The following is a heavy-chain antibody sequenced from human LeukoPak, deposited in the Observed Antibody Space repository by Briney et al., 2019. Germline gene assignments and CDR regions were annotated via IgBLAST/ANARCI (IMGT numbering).Heavy chain of an antibody. CDR1: GGSFSGYY. Sequence: SETLSLTCAVYGGSFSGYYWSWIRQPPGKGLEWIGEINHSGSTNYNPSLKSRVTISVDTSKNQFSLKLSSVTAADTAVYYCARVVPRSWGYDSSGYFHNWFDPWGQGTLVTVSS. CDR3: ARVVPRSWGYDSSGYFHNWFDP. D-gene: IGHD3-22*01. J-gene: IGHJ5*02. CDR2: INHSGST. V-gene: IGHV4-34*01.